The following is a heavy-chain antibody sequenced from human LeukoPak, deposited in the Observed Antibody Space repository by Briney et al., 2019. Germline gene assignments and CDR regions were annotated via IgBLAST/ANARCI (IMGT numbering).Heavy chain of an antibody. Sequence: ASVKVSCKASGYTFTGYYMHWVRQAPGQGLEWMGWINPNSGGTNYAQKFQGRVTMTRDTSISTAYMELSRLRSDDTAVYYCARGVVATISGYYYYYYMDVWGKGTTVTISS. CDR2: INPNSGGT. CDR3: ARGVVATISGYYYYYYMDV. D-gene: IGHD5-12*01. V-gene: IGHV1-2*02. CDR1: GYTFTGYY. J-gene: IGHJ6*03.